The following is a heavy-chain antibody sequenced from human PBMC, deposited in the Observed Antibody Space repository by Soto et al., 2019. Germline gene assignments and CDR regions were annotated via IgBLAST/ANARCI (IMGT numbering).Heavy chain of an antibody. V-gene: IGHV1-69*01. Sequence: QVQLVQSGAEVKKPGSSVKVSCKASGGTFSSYAISWVRQAPGQGLEWMGGIIPIFGTANYAQKFQGRVTITGDESTSTAYMELSSLRSEDTAVYYCARVRDIGVVPPLCYYYRMDVWGQGTTVTLSS. CDR3: ARVRDIGVVPPLCYYYRMDV. D-gene: IGHD2-2*01. CDR2: IIPIFGTA. J-gene: IGHJ6*02. CDR1: GGTFSSYA.